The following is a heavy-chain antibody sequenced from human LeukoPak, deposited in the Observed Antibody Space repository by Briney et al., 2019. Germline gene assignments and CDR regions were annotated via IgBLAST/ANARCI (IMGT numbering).Heavy chain of an antibody. Sequence: GGSLRLSCAASGFTFSDYYMSWIRQAPVKGLEWVSYISSSGSTIYYADSVKGRFTISRDNAKNSLYLQMNSLRAEDTAVYYCARGSRFLEWSSDYWGQGTLVTVSS. CDR2: ISSSGSTI. J-gene: IGHJ4*02. D-gene: IGHD3-3*01. CDR3: ARGSRFLEWSSDY. CDR1: GFTFSDYY. V-gene: IGHV3-11*01.